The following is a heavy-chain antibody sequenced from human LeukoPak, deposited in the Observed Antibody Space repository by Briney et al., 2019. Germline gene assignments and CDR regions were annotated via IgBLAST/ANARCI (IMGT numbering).Heavy chain of an antibody. J-gene: IGHJ6*03. D-gene: IGHD1-14*01. CDR2: VYYSGST. CDR3: ARVKTGVDHFYYYYMDV. CDR1: GGSITSSSYY. V-gene: IGHV4-39*07. Sequence: PSETLSLTCTVSGGSITSSSYYWGWIRQPPGKGLEWIGSVYYSGSTYYNPRLKSRVTISVDTAKNQFSLKLSSVTAEDTAVYYCARVKTGVDHFYYYYMDVWGKGTTVTVSS.